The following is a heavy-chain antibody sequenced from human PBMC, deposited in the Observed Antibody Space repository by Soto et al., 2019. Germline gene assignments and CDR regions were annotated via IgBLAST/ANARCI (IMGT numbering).Heavy chain of an antibody. Sequence: EVQLLESGGGLVQPGGSLRLSCAASGFTFSTYARSWVRQAPVKGLEWVSTITTSGGNTYYADSVQGRFTISRDNSKNTLYLQMTRLRAEDTAVYYCAGRYCTNGVCYTNDYDYIDVWGKGTTVTVSS. V-gene: IGHV3-23*01. J-gene: IGHJ6*03. CDR3: AGRYCTNGVCYTNDYDYIDV. CDR2: ITTSGGNT. D-gene: IGHD2-8*01. CDR1: GFTFSTYA.